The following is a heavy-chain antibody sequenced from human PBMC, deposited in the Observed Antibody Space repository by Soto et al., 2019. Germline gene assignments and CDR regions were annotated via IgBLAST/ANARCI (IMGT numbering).Heavy chain of an antibody. J-gene: IGHJ6*02. V-gene: IGHV3-33*01. CDR2: IWYDGSNK. D-gene: IGHD3-10*01. CDR1: GFTFSSYG. Sequence: PGGSLRLSCAASGFTFSSYGMHWVRQAPGKGLEWVAVIWYDGSNKYYADSVKGRFTISRDNSKNTLYLQMNSLRAEDTAVYYCARDEMVRGVATYYYGMDVWGQGTTVTVSS. CDR3: ARDEMVRGVATYYYGMDV.